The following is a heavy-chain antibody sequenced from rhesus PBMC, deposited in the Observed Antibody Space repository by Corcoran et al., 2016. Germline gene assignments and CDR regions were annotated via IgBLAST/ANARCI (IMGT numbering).Heavy chain of an antibody. CDR1: VFSFSCYV. D-gene: IGHD3-28*01. V-gene: IGHV3S26*01. CDR2: IRESGIHI. J-gene: IGHJ4*01. CDR3: RLEMVIAVYYFDY. Sequence: LQFVVSGVGLVTRGGSLSISVLGWVFSFSCYVMNWFCSGRGWVSVIRESGIHIYCPDSVKGRFTIARDNAKTSLFLQMNSLKAEDTAVYYCRLEMVIAVYYFDYWGQGVLVTVSS.